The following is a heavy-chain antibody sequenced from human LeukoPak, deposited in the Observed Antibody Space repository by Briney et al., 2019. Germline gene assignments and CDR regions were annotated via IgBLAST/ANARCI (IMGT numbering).Heavy chain of an antibody. J-gene: IGHJ6*02. CDR1: GFTFSSYA. Sequence: GGSLRLSCAASGFTFSSYAMSWVRQAPGKGLEWVALISYDGSNKYHADSLKGRFTISRDNSKNTLSLQMNSLRAEDTAVYHCARDAARYHYYYGLDVWGQGTTVTVSS. CDR3: ARDAARYHYYYGLDV. CDR2: ISYDGSNK. V-gene: IGHV3-30*04.